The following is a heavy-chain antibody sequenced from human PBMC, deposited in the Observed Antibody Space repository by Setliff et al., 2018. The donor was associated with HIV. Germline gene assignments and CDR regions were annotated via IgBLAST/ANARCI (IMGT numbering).Heavy chain of an antibody. CDR2: MSPKSGYT. J-gene: IGHJ6*02. V-gene: IGHV1-8*01. CDR3: ARSRQEVVYFYYYMDF. Sequence: ASVKVSCKASGYTFTNYDINWVRQAPGHGLEWVGWMSPKSGYTDYAQKFQGRVTMTRNTSIRTAYMELRSLRSEDTAVYYCARSRQEVVYFYYYMDFWGQGTTVTVSS. CDR1: GYTFTNYD.